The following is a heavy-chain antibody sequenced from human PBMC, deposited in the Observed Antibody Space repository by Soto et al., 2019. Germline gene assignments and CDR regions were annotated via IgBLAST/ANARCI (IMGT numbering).Heavy chain of an antibody. D-gene: IGHD3-3*01. Sequence: QVQLVQSGAEVKKPGASVKVSCKASGYTFTSYGISWVRQAPGQGLEWMGSISAYNGNTNYAQKLQGRVTMTTDTSTSTAYMELRSLRSDETAVYYCARETYDFWSGYYYYYYGMDVWGQGTTVTVSS. CDR2: ISAYNGNT. V-gene: IGHV1-18*01. CDR1: GYTFTSYG. CDR3: ARETYDFWSGYYYYYYGMDV. J-gene: IGHJ6*02.